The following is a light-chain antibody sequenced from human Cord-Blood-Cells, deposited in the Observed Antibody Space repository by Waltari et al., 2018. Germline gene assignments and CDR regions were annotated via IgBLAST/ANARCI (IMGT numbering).Light chain of an antibody. CDR1: SSDVGGYNY. V-gene: IGLV2-14*01. CDR3: SSYTSSSTYV. J-gene: IGLJ1*01. CDR2: DVS. Sequence: QSALTQPASVSGSPGQSITISCTGTSSDVGGYNYVSWYQQHTGKAPKLMIYDVSNRPSVVSTRFSGSKSGNTASLTISGLQAEDEADYYCSSYTSSSTYVFGTGTKVTVL.